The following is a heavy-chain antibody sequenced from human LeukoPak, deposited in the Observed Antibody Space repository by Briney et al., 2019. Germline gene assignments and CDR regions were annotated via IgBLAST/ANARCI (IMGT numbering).Heavy chain of an antibody. CDR1: GFTFGIYA. CDR3: ARGGHSSAFFDY. D-gene: IGHD3-22*01. Sequence: GGSLRLSCAASGFTFGIYAMSWVRQAPGKGLEWVSTISGSGGSTYYADSVRGRFTISRDNSKNTLYLQMNSLRAEDTAVYYCARGGHSSAFFDYWGQGTLVTVSS. J-gene: IGHJ4*02. V-gene: IGHV3-23*01. CDR2: ISGSGGST.